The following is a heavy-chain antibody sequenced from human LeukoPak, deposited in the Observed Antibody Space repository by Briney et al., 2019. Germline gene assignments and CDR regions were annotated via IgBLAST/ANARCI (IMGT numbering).Heavy chain of an antibody. CDR1: GGSITNSNYW. CDR3: ASPPTYYYDSSGYYP. V-gene: IGHV4-4*02. J-gene: IGHJ5*02. D-gene: IGHD3-22*01. Sequence: SGTLSLTCAVSGGSITNSNYWWSWVRQPPGKGLEWIGEIYHTGSTNYNPSLKSRVTISVDKSKNQFSLKLSSVTAADTAVYYCASPPTYYYDSSGYYPWGQGTLVTVSS. CDR2: IYHTGST.